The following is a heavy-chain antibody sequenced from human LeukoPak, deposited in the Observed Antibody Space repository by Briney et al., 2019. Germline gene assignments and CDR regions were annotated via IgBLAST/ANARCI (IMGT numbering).Heavy chain of an antibody. CDR1: GDSVSSKNGA. CDR3: ARDVGNSGWYPFDY. D-gene: IGHD6-19*01. J-gene: IGHJ4*02. Sequence: SQTLSLTCAISGDSVSSKNGAWNLIRHSPSRGLEWLGRTYYRSKWYNDYAVSVQGRITINPDTSKNQFYLQLNCVTPEDTAVYYCARDVGNSGWYPFDYWGQGTLVTVSS. V-gene: IGHV6-1*01. CDR2: TYYRSKWYN.